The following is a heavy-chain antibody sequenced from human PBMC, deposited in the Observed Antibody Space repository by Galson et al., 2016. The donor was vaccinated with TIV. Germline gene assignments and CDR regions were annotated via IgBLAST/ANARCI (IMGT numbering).Heavy chain of an antibody. Sequence: QSGAEVKEPGESLKISCKCSGYTFTSFWIGWVRQLPGRGLEWMGIIYPRDSQTRYSPSFQGQVTMSADKSISTAYLEWPSLKASDSAIYYCARSVSAGSGWVDPWGQGTLVTVSS. D-gene: IGHD2-8*01. CDR2: IYPRDSQT. J-gene: IGHJ5*02. CDR3: ARSVSAGSGWVDP. CDR1: GYTFTSFW. V-gene: IGHV5-51*01.